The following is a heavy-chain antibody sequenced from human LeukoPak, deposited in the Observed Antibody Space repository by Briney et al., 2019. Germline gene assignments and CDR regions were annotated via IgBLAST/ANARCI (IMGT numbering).Heavy chain of an antibody. V-gene: IGHV3-30-3*01. CDR3: ARDQQGIAVAGTFDY. Sequence: PGRSLRLSCAASGFTFSSYAMHWVRQAPGKGLEWVAVISYDGSNKYYADSVKGRFTISRDNSKNTLYLQMNSLRAEDTAVYYCARDQQGIAVAGTFDYWGQGTLVTVSS. CDR1: GFTFSSYA. J-gene: IGHJ4*02. CDR2: ISYDGSNK. D-gene: IGHD6-19*01.